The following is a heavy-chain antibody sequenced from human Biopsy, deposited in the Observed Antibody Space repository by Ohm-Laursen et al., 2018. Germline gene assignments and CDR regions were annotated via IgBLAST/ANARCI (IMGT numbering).Heavy chain of an antibody. V-gene: IGHV1-69*13. D-gene: IGHD1-26*01. CDR3: TRGPHSGSHSCFDY. CDR1: GGTFSNYG. Sequence: SVKVSCKAPGGTFSNYGVNWVRQAPGQGLEWMGGIIPMFGTANYAQMFQGRVTISADESTSTSYMELSSLTTEDTAIYYCTRGPHSGSHSCFDYWGRGTLVTVSS. J-gene: IGHJ4*02. CDR2: IIPMFGTA.